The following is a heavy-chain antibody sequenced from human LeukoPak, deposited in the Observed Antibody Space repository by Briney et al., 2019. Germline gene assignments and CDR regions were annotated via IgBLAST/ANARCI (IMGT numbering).Heavy chain of an antibody. CDR1: GYTFTGYY. J-gene: IGHJ4*02. V-gene: IGHV1-2*02. CDR2: INPNSGGT. D-gene: IGHD6-13*01. Sequence: GASVKVSCKASGYTFTGYYMHWVRQASGQGLEWMGWINPNSGGTNYAQKFQGRVTMTRDTSISTAYMELSRLRSDDTAVYYCARTLYIAAAPGGFDYWGQGTLVTVSS. CDR3: ARTLYIAAAPGGFDY.